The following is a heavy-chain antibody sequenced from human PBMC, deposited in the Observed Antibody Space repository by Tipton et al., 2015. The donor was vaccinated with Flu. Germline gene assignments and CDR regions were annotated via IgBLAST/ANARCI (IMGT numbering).Heavy chain of an antibody. D-gene: IGHD2-21*01. Sequence: RSLRLSCAASGFTFENYAIHWVRQAPGKGLEWVVIISYDGSSKYYADSVKGRFTISRDNSKNTVSLKLNSLRADDTAVYYCAKDSSLFESGGLWDSWGQGTLVTVSS. J-gene: IGHJ4*02. CDR1: GFTFENYA. V-gene: IGHV3-30*18. CDR3: AKDSSLFESGGLWDS. CDR2: ISYDGSSK.